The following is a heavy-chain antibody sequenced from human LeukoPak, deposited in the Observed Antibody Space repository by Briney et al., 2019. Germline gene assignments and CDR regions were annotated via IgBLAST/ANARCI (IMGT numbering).Heavy chain of an antibody. CDR3: AKGERGYSYGYMSHYYYYYMDV. D-gene: IGHD5-18*01. CDR2: ISHDGRNK. CDR1: GFIFSNYD. V-gene: IGHV3-30*18. J-gene: IGHJ6*03. Sequence: PGGSLRLSCAASGFIFSNYDMHWVRQAPGKGLEWVAVISHDGRNKYYGDSVKGRFTISRDNSKNTLYRQMNSLRAEYTAVYYCAKGERGYSYGYMSHYYYYYMDVWGKGTTVTISS.